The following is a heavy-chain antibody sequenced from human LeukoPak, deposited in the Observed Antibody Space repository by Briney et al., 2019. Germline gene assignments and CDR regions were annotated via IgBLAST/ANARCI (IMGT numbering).Heavy chain of an antibody. J-gene: IGHJ4*02. V-gene: IGHV4-4*02. Sequence: NPSETLSLTCAVSGGSISSSNWWSWVRQPPGKGLEWIGSIYYSGSTYYNPSLKSRVTISVDTSKNQFSLKLSSVTAADTAVYYCARSYGDYGFDYWGQGTLVTVSS. D-gene: IGHD4-17*01. CDR3: ARSYGDYGFDY. CDR1: GGSISSSNW. CDR2: IYYSGST.